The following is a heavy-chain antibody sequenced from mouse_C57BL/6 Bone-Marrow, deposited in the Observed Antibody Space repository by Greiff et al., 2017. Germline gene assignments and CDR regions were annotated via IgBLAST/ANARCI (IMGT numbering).Heavy chain of an antibody. CDR2: IDPSDSYT. J-gene: IGHJ3*01. D-gene: IGHD1-1*01. CDR3: AREVLLRAWFAY. V-gene: IGHV1-69*01. Sequence: QVQLQQPGAELVMPGASVKLSCKASGYTFTSYWMHWVKQRPGQGLEWIGEIDPSDSYTNYNQKFKGKSTVTVDKSSSTAYMQLSILTSEDSAVYYCAREVLLRAWFAYWGQGTLVTVSA. CDR1: GYTFTSYW.